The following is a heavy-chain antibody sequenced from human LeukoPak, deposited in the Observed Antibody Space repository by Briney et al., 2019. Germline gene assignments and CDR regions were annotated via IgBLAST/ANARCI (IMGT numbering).Heavy chain of an antibody. Sequence: KPSETLPLTCAVYGGSFSGNYWSWIRQPPGKGLEWIGEINHSGRTNYNPSLKSRVTISVDTSKNQFSLKLSSVTAADTAVYYCARGLNFDWSNDAFDIWGQGTMVTVSS. J-gene: IGHJ3*02. CDR2: INHSGRT. V-gene: IGHV4-34*01. D-gene: IGHD3-9*01. CDR1: GGSFSGNY. CDR3: ARGLNFDWSNDAFDI.